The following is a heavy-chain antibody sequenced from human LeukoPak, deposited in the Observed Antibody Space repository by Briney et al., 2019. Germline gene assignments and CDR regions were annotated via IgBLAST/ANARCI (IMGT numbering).Heavy chain of an antibody. Sequence: GGSLRLSCAASGFTFDDYAMHWVRQAPGKGLEWVSGISWNSGSIGYADSVKGRFTISRDNAKNSLYLQMNSLRAEDMALYYCAKAQCSSTSCYTFDYWGQGTLVTVSS. CDR1: GFTFDDYA. D-gene: IGHD2-2*01. CDR3: AKAQCSSTSCYTFDY. J-gene: IGHJ4*02. CDR2: ISWNSGSI. V-gene: IGHV3-9*03.